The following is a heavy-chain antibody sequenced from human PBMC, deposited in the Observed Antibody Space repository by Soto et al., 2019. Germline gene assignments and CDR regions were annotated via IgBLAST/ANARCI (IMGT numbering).Heavy chain of an antibody. D-gene: IGHD2-21*02. J-gene: IGHJ5*02. CDR3: ARGSDCGGDCYVWFDP. V-gene: IGHV1-69*01. Sequence: QVQLVQSGAEVKKPGSSVKVSCKASGGTFSSYAISWVRQAPGQGLEWMGGIIPIFGTANYAQKFQGRVTITADESTSTAYMELSNLRSEDTAVYYCARGSDCGGDCYVWFDPWGQGTLVTVSS. CDR1: GGTFSSYA. CDR2: IIPIFGTA.